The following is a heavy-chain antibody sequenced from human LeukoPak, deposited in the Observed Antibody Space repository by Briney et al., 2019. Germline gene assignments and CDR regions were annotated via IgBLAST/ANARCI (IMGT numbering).Heavy chain of an antibody. J-gene: IGHJ4*02. D-gene: IGHD6-13*01. Sequence: GGSLRLSCAASGFTFRNFGMNWVRQAPGKGLEWVSSISSYNKYIYYADSIKGRFTVSRDNTQNSLYLQVNSLRAEDTAVYYCARGFVAADGLYYFDYWGQGTLVTVSS. V-gene: IGHV3-21*01. CDR3: ARGFVAADGLYYFDY. CDR2: ISSYNKYI. CDR1: GFTFRNFG.